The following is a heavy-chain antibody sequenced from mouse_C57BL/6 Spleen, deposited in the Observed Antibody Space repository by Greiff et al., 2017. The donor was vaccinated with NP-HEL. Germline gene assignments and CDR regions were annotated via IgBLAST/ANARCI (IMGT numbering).Heavy chain of an antibody. V-gene: IGHV14-4*01. J-gene: IGHJ2*01. D-gene: IGHD2-2*01. CDR2: IDPENGDT. Sequence: DVQLQESGAELVRPGASVKLSCTASGFNIKDDYMHWVKQRPEQGLEWIGWIDPENGDTEYASKFQGKATITADTSSNTAYLQLSSLTSEDTAVYYCLMVTTGYYFDYWGQGTTLTVSS. CDR1: GFNIKDDY. CDR3: LMVTTGYYFDY.